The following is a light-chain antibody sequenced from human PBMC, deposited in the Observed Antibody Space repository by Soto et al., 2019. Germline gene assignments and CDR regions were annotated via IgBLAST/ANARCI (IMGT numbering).Light chain of an antibody. CDR3: QQYKEWHTT. CDR2: GAS. Sequence: ELVITQSPATLSVSPVQRASLSCRASQSVSTIVAWYHQKPDQAPRLLVYGASTRATGIPASFSCSGDGTDFPLPIPTLQSEEFGVYFCQQYKEWHTTFGKGGTVDIK. CDR1: QSVSTI. V-gene: IGKV3-15*01. J-gene: IGKJ1*01.